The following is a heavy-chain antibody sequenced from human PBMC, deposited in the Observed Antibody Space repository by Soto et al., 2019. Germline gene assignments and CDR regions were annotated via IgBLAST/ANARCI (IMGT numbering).Heavy chain of an antibody. CDR1: GGSISSYY. J-gene: IGHJ4*02. CDR3: ARDSGGIAVN. Sequence: QVQLHESGPGLVKPSETLSLTCTVSGGSISSYYWSWIRQPPGKGLEWIGYIYYSGSTNYNPSLKSRVTISVDTSKNQFSLKLSSVTAADMAVYYCARDSGGIAVNWGQGTLVTVSS. V-gene: IGHV4-59*01. D-gene: IGHD6-13*01. CDR2: IYYSGST.